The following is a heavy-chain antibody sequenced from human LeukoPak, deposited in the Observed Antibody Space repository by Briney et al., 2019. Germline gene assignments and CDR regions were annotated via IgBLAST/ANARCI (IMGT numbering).Heavy chain of an antibody. CDR1: GDSNDNNGFY. D-gene: IGHD1-1*01. V-gene: IGHV4-39*07. CDR3: ARGTRGSDSSFDF. Sequence: SETLSLTCTVSGDSNDNNGFYWGWIRQPPGKGLEWIGNIYYSGSTYYNPSLKSRVTTSVDTSKKQLSLKLSSVTAADTAVYYCARGTRGSDSSFDFWGQGTLVTVSS. CDR2: IYYSGST. J-gene: IGHJ4*02.